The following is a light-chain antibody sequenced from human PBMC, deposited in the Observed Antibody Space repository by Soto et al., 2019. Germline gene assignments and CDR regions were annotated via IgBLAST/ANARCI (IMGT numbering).Light chain of an antibody. CDR2: AAS. CDR3: QQSSRIPRT. CDR1: QSISNY. J-gene: IGKJ1*01. Sequence: IAIIQSPSSLSASVGDRATIPCRASQSISNYLNWYHQKAGKAPKLLIYAASSLQSGVPSRFSGSGSGTDFTLTISSLQPEDFATYYCQQSSRIPRTFGQGTKV. V-gene: IGKV1-39*01.